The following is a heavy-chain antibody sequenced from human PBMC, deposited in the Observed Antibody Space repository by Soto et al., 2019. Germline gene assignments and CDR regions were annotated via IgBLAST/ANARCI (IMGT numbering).Heavy chain of an antibody. J-gene: IGHJ4*02. Sequence: QVQVVQSGAEVKKPGASVKVSCKTSGYTFTTYDIHWVRQATGQGLEWMGWLSPHNGNTGYAQQFRDGVKIAMNTSTSTVSLEVSSLRFEDTATYYCARRKERSGPHYFDYWGQGTLVTVSS. CDR1: GYTFTTYD. CDR2: LSPHNGNT. CDR3: ARRKERSGPHYFDY. D-gene: IGHD6-25*01. V-gene: IGHV1-8*01.